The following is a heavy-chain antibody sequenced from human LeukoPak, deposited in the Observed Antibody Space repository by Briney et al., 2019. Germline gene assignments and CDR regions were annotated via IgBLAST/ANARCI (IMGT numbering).Heavy chain of an antibody. CDR3: AKDPYCSSTSCLAHPVQLV. J-gene: IGHJ3*01. V-gene: IGHV1-46*01. CDR2: INPSGGST. D-gene: IGHD2-2*01. CDR1: GYTFTSYY. Sequence: GASVKVSCKASGYTFTSYYMHWVRQAPGQGLEWMGIINPSGGSTSYAQKFQGRVTMTRDTSTSTVYMELSSLRSEDTAVYYCAKDPYCSSTSCLAHPVQLVWGQGTMVTVSS.